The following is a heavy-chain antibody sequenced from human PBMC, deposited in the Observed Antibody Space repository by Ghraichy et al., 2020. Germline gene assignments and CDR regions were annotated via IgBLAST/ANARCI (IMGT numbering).Heavy chain of an antibody. CDR2: IDDKGTDT. Sequence: GESLNISCVASGFSFSRYWMHWVRQVSGKGLMWVSRIDDKGTDTIYADSVKGRFTISRDNARNTLFLQMNGLRAEDTGIYYCAKISGWYTDAYDLWGQGTEVTVSS. J-gene: IGHJ3*01. CDR1: GFSFSRYW. D-gene: IGHD6-19*01. CDR3: AKISGWYTDAYDL. V-gene: IGHV3-74*01.